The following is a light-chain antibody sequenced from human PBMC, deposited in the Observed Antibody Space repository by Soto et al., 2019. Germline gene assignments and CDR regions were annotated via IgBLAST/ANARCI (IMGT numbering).Light chain of an antibody. J-gene: IGLJ1*01. Sequence: QSDLTQPPSVSGSPGQSVTISCTGTSSDIGGYNYVSWYQQLPGKAPKLMIYDVSKRPSGVPDRFSGSNSGNTASLTISGLQAEDEADYYCCSYAGTTHVFGTGTKVTVL. V-gene: IGLV2-11*01. CDR1: SSDIGGYNY. CDR2: DVS. CDR3: CSYAGTTHV.